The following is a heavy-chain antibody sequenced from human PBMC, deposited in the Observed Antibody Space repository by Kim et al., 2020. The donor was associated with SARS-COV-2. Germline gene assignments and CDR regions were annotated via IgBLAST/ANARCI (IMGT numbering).Heavy chain of an antibody. CDR1: GGTFSSYA. J-gene: IGHJ6*02. D-gene: IGHD1-26*01. V-gene: IGHV1-69*13. Sequence: SVKVSCKASGGTFSSYAISWVRQAPGQGLEWMGGLISIFGTTNYAQKFQGRATLTADESTSTAYMELSSLRSEDTAVYYCARDRGAQYGMDVLGQGITV. CDR2: LISIFGTT. CDR3: ARDRGAQYGMDV.